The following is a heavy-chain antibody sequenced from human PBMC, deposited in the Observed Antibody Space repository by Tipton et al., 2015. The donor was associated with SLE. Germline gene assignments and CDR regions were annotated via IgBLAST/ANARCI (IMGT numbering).Heavy chain of an antibody. D-gene: IGHD1-1*01. V-gene: IGHV4-59*01. CDR2: IYHSGST. CDR1: GGSMSTYY. Sequence: TLSLTCTVSGGSMSTYYWSWIRQPPGKGLEWIGYIYHSGSTNYNPSLRSRVTISVDTSKNQLSLQLSSVTTAGTAVYYCARGDPQGLEPFDYWGQGTLVTVSS. CDR3: ARGDPQGLEPFDY. J-gene: IGHJ4*02.